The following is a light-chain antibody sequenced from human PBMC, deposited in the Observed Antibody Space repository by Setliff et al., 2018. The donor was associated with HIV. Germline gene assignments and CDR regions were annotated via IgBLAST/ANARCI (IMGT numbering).Light chain of an antibody. V-gene: IGLV2-14*03. CDR1: SSDVGSYNF. Sequence: QSVLAQPASVSGSPGQSITISCSGTSSDVGSYNFVSWYQQHPGKAPQLIIYDVSQRPSGASSRFSGSKSGNTASLTISGLQAEDQADYYCCSYTSSLTDVFGTGTKVTVL. CDR2: DVS. J-gene: IGLJ1*01. CDR3: CSYTSSLTDV.